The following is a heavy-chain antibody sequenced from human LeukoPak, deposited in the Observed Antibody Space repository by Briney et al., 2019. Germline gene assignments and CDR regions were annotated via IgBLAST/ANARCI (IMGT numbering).Heavy chain of an antibody. CDR2: IKQDGSVK. D-gene: IGHD4-23*01. CDR3: ARDSVEASNYFDY. CDR1: GFTFSNYW. V-gene: IGHV3-7*01. Sequence: PGGSLRLSCAASGFTFSNYWMSWVRQAPGKGLEWVANIKQDGSVKYYVDSVKGRFTISRDNAKNSLYLQMNSLRVEDTALYYCARDSVEASNYFDYWGQGTLVTVST. J-gene: IGHJ4*02.